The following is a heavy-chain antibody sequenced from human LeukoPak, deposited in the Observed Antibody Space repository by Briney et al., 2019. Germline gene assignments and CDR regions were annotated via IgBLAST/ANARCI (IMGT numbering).Heavy chain of an antibody. V-gene: IGHV1-24*01. J-gene: IGHJ3*02. Sequence: ASVKVSCKVSGYTLTELSMHWVRQAPGRGLEWMGGFDPEDGETIYAQKFQGRVTMTEDTSTDTAYMELSSLRSEDTAVYYCATGMGLSYCSSTSCQGAFDIWGQGTMVTVSS. CDR2: FDPEDGET. D-gene: IGHD2-2*01. CDR1: GYTLTELS. CDR3: ATGMGLSYCSSTSCQGAFDI.